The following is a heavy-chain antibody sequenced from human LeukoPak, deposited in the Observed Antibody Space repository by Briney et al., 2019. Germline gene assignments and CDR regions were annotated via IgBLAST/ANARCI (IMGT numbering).Heavy chain of an antibody. CDR2: IYSGGST. J-gene: IGHJ6*02. CDR1: GFTVSSNY. V-gene: IGHV3-66*01. CDR3: ARDQRMTTVTISAYYYSMDV. Sequence: GGSLRLSCAASGFTVSSNYMSWVRQVPGKGLEWVSVIYSGGSTYYADSVKGRFTISRDNSKNTLYLQMNSLRAEDTAVYYCARDQRMTTVTISAYYYSMDVWGQGTTVTVSS. D-gene: IGHD4-17*01.